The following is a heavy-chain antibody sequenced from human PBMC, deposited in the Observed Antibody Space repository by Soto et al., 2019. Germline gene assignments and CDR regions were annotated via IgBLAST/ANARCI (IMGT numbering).Heavy chain of an antibody. CDR3: VRISYQLPSSVLWLDP. D-gene: IGHD3-16*02. CDR2: INHVGGT. V-gene: IGHV4-34*01. CDR1: GGFLSESY. Sequence: KGXATLSLTCAVYGGFLSESYWTWIRQPPGKGLEWIGEINHVGGTNYNPSLKSRVTMSVDTSQNQFSLRLISVTAADTAMYFCVRISYQLPSSVLWLDPWGQGTPVTVPS. J-gene: IGHJ5*02.